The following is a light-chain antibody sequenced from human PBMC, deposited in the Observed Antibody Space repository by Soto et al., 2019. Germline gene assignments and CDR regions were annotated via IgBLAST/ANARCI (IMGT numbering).Light chain of an antibody. J-gene: IGKJ4*01. CDR1: QSVNRY. CDR3: QHRSNWPLT. CDR2: DAS. Sequence: EVVMTQSPATLSVSPGERATLSCRASQSVNRYLAWYQQKPGLAPRLLIYDASSRATGIPARFSGSGSGTDFTLTISSLEPEDFAVYYCQHRSNWPLTFGGGTKVDIK. V-gene: IGKV3-11*01.